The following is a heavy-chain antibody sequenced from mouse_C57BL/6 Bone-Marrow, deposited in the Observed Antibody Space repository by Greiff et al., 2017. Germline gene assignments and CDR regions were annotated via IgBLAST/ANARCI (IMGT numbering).Heavy chain of an antibody. D-gene: IGHD1-1*01. Sequence: QVQLKQPGAELVKPGASVKLSCKASGYTFTSYWMHWVKQRPGRGLEWIGRIDPNSGGTKYNEKFKSKATLTVDKPSSTAYMQRSSLTSEDSAVYYWARRDYYGSSYYVDYWGQGTTLTVSS. V-gene: IGHV1-72*01. CDR2: IDPNSGGT. CDR1: GYTFTSYW. J-gene: IGHJ2*01. CDR3: ARRDYYGSSYYVDY.